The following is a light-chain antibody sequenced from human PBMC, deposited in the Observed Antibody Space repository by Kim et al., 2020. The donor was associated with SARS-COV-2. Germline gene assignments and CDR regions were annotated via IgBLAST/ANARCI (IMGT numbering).Light chain of an antibody. Sequence: HAFTIACPSTIRHIGVYIRFSLYQQSPRTAPNLIIYAVITLPSGVPDRFSGSMSGNTASLTISGLQTEDEADYYCNSYTSSSTLVFGGGTQLTVL. V-gene: IGLV2-18*02. CDR1: IRHIGVYIR. CDR2: AVI. J-gene: IGLJ2*01. CDR3: NSYTSSSTLV.